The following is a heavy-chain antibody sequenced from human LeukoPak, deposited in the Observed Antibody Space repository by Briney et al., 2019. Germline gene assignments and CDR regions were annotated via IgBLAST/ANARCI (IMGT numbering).Heavy chain of an antibody. CDR2: ISSSSSTI. CDR1: GFTFSSYS. J-gene: IGHJ3*02. Sequence: PGGSLRLSCAASGFTFSSYSMNWVRQAPGKGLEWVSYISSSSSTIYYADSVKGRFTISRDNAKNSLYLQMNSLRAEDTAVYYCARPLVQLLWFGESTTDAFDIWGQGTMVTVSS. D-gene: IGHD3-10*01. V-gene: IGHV3-48*01. CDR3: ARPLVQLLWFGESTTDAFDI.